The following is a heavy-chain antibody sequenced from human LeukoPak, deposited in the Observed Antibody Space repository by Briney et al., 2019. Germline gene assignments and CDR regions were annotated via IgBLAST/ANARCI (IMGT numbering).Heavy chain of an antibody. V-gene: IGHV3-21*01. CDR2: ISSSSSYI. Sequence: GGSLRLSCAASGFTFSTYSMNWVRQAPGKGLEWVSSISSSSSYIYYADSVKGRFTISRDNAKNSLYLQMNSLRAEDTAVYYCAKDSPGTYSSSWGGLLYFDYWGQGTLVTVSS. CDR3: AKDSPGTYSSSWGGLLYFDY. CDR1: GFTFSTYS. J-gene: IGHJ4*02. D-gene: IGHD6-13*01.